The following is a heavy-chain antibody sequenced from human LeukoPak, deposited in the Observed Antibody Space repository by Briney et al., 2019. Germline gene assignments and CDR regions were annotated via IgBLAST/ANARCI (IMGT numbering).Heavy chain of an antibody. Sequence: PGGSLRLSCTASGFTFSTYWMTWVRQTPGKGLEWVANIKEDGSEKGYADSVKGRFTISRDNAKNSLYLQMNSLRVDDTAIYYCTRNSGWYRLGQWGQGTLVTVPS. D-gene: IGHD6-19*01. J-gene: IGHJ4*02. CDR2: IKEDGSEK. V-gene: IGHV3-7*01. CDR1: GFTFSTYW. CDR3: TRNSGWYRLGQ.